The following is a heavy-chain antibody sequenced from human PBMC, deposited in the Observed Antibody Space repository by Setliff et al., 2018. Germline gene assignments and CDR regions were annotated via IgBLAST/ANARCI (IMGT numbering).Heavy chain of an antibody. J-gene: IGHJ4*02. Sequence: PSETLSLTCTVSGGYIRSFHWSWIRQPPGKGLEWIGYIYYSGTTNYNPSLKSRVTISVDTSKNQFSLNLNSVTAADTAIYYCARGLNSDSWTFAYWGQGSLVTVPS. CDR3: ARGLNSDSWTFAY. CDR2: IYYSGTT. V-gene: IGHV4-59*08. D-gene: IGHD2-15*01. CDR1: GGYIRSFH.